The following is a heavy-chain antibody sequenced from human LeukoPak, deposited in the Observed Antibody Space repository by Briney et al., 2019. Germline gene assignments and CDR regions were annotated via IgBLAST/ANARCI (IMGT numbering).Heavy chain of an antibody. CDR1: GYTFTSYW. V-gene: IGHV5-51*01. CDR2: IYPGDSDT. CDR3: ARLSDSGTYPDVFDI. D-gene: IGHD1-26*01. Sequence: GESLKISCRGSGYTFTSYWIGWVRQMPGKGLEWMGIIYPGDSDTRYSPSFQGQVTFSADKSISTAYLQWSSLKASDTAMYYCARLSDSGTYPDVFDIWGQGTMVTVS. J-gene: IGHJ3*02.